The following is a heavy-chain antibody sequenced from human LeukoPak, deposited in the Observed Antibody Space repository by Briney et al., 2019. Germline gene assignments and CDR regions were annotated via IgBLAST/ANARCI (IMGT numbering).Heavy chain of an antibody. CDR3: ARMEYSSGWTDYYYYGMDV. D-gene: IGHD6-19*01. CDR1: GFTFTTSA. V-gene: IGHV1-58*01. CDR2: IVVGSGNT. J-gene: IGHJ6*02. Sequence: SVKVSCKASGFTFTTSAVQWVRQARGQRLEWIGWIVVGSGNTNYAQKFQERVTVIRDMSTSTAYMELSSLRSEDTAVYYCARMEYSSGWTDYYYYGMDVWGQGTTVTVSS.